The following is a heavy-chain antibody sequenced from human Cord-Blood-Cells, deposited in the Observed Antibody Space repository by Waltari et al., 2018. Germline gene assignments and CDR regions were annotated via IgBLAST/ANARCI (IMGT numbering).Heavy chain of an antibody. D-gene: IGHD6-6*01. CDR2: ISYDGSNK. V-gene: IGHV3-30*03. Sequence: VQLLASGGGVVQPGRSLRLSCAASGFTFSSYGMRWVCPAPGKGLEWVAVISYDGSNKYYADSVKGRFTISRDNSKNTLYLQMNSLRAEDTAVYYCATPRYSSSSGFDYWGQGTLVTVSS. CDR3: ATPRYSSSSGFDY. CDR1: GFTFSSYG. J-gene: IGHJ4*02.